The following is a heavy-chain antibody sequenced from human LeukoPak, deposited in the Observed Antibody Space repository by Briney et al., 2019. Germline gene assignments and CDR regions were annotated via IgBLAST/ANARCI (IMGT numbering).Heavy chain of an antibody. Sequence: GGSQRLSCAASGFTFSSYSMNWVRQAPGKGLEWVSYITSSSSIIYYGDSVKGRFTVSRDNAKNSLYLQMNSLRAEDTAVYYCARVGLWHYPVDSWGQGTLVTVSS. D-gene: IGHD1-7*01. CDR3: ARVGLWHYPVDS. J-gene: IGHJ4*02. CDR1: GFTFSSYS. V-gene: IGHV3-48*01. CDR2: ITSSSSII.